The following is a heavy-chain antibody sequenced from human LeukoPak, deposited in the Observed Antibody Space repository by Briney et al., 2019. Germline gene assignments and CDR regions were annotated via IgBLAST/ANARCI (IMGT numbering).Heavy chain of an antibody. CDR2: IIPIFGTA. J-gene: IGHJ4*02. Sequence: SVKVSCKASGGTFSSYAISWVRQAPGQGLEWMGRIIPIFGTANYAQKFQGRVTITADESTSTAYMELSSLRSEDTAVYYCARETSGYSYGYSFDYWGQGTLVTVSS. V-gene: IGHV1-69*13. D-gene: IGHD5-18*01. CDR3: ARETSGYSYGYSFDY. CDR1: GGTFSSYA.